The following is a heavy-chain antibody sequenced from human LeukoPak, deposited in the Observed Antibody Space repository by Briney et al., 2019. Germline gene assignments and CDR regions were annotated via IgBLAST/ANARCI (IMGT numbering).Heavy chain of an antibody. CDR3: ARDNDYGDYYFDY. J-gene: IGHJ4*02. V-gene: IGHV3-7*01. D-gene: IGHD4-17*01. CDR2: IKQDGNEK. CDR1: GFRFNTYW. Sequence: GGSLRLSCAASGFRFNTYWMSWVRQAPGKGLEWVANIKQDGNEKYCADSVKGRFTISRDNAKNSLYLQMNSLRAEDTAVYYCARDNDYGDYYFDYWGQGTLVTVSS.